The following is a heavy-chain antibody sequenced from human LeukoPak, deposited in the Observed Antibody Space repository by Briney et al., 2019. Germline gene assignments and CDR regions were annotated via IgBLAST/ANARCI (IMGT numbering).Heavy chain of an antibody. Sequence: GASVKDSCKPSGYTFTRFVISWVRQAPGQRPEWRGWICAYNVITKYAQKLQSRVTLTTDTSPSTAYIEMRSLRDVSTTLCYCARDGYVWGSYRIDSWGQGTLVTVSS. J-gene: IGHJ4*02. D-gene: IGHD3-16*02. V-gene: IGHV1-18*01. CDR1: GYTFTRFV. CDR2: ICAYNVIT. CDR3: ARDGYVWGSYRIDS.